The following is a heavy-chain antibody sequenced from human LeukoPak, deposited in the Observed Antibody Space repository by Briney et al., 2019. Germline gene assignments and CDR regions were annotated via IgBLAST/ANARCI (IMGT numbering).Heavy chain of an antibody. CDR1: GFTFSNYG. V-gene: IGHV3-30*02. J-gene: IGHJ3*02. D-gene: IGHD3-22*01. Sequence: GGSLRLSCGASGFTFSNYGMLWVRQAPGKGLEWVAFIRYDGNNKLYADSVKGRCTISRDGSKNTLYLQMNSLRVEDTAVYYCARGLFLSGYLDAFDIWGQGTVVTVSS. CDR2: IRYDGNNK. CDR3: ARGLFLSGYLDAFDI.